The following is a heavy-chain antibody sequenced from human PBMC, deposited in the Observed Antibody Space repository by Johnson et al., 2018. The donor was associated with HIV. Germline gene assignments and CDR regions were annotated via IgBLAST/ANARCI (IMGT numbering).Heavy chain of an antibody. J-gene: IGHJ3*02. CDR3: AREATYYDYVWGSYAFDI. D-gene: IGHD3-16*01. Sequence: VQLVESGGGVVQPGRSLRLSCAASGFTFSSYAMHWVRQAPGKGLEWVAVISYDGSNKYYADSVKGRFTISRDNSKNTLYLQMNSLRAEDTAVYYCAREATYYDYVWGSYAFDIWGQGTMVTVSS. V-gene: IGHV3-30*14. CDR1: GFTFSSYA. CDR2: ISYDGSNK.